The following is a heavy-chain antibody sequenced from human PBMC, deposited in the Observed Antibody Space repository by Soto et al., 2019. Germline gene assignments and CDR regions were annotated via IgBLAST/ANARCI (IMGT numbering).Heavy chain of an antibody. CDR1: GFIFSDYA. Sequence: GGSLRLSCVASGFIFSDYAMHWARQAPGKGLEWVALISPAGTNQYYADSAKGRFTISRDNSKNTLYLRMNSLRPEDTGLYYCARENSRISPRLFQHWGHGTLVTV. J-gene: IGHJ1*01. CDR2: ISPAGTNQ. D-gene: IGHD6-6*01. CDR3: ARENSRISPRLFQH. V-gene: IGHV3-30-3*01.